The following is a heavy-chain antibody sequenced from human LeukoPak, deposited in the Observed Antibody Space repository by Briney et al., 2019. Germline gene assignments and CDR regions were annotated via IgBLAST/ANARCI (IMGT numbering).Heavy chain of an antibody. CDR1: GFTFTSSA. D-gene: IGHD5-18*01. CDR3: AAPGLLGTAMGFDY. J-gene: IGHJ4*02. V-gene: IGHV1-58*02. Sequence: SVKVSCKASGFTFTSSAMQWVRQARGQRLEWIGWIVVGSGNTNYAQKFQERVTITRDMSTSTAYMELSSLRSEDTAVYYCAAPGLLGTAMGFDYWGQGTLVTVSS. CDR2: IVVGSGNT.